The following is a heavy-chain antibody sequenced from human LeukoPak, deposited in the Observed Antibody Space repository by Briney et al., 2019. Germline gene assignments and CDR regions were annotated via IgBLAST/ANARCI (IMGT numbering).Heavy chain of an antibody. V-gene: IGHV1-69*01. CDR2: IIPIFGTA. Sequence: SVKVSCKASGGTFSSYAISWVRQAPGQGLEWMGGIIPIFGTANYAQKFQGRVTITADESTSTAYMELSSLRSEDTAVYYCARSPSSGWYWFDYWGQGTLVTVSS. J-gene: IGHJ4*02. CDR3: ARSPSSGWYWFDY. D-gene: IGHD6-19*01. CDR1: GGTFSSYA.